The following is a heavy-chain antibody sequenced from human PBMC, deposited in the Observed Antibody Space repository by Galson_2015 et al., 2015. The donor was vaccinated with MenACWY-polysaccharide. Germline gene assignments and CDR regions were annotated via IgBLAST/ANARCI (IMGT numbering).Heavy chain of an antibody. V-gene: IGHV1-18*01. CDR1: GYTFISYG. CDR3: VRDFTKHGRGSGRFEY. J-gene: IGHJ4*02. D-gene: IGHD3-10*01. CDR2: ISGYNGNT. Sequence: QSGAEVKKPETSVKVSCKASGYTFISYGISWVRQAPGQGLEWMGWISGYNGNTNYAQKFQGRVTMTIDTSTNTANMELRSLRSDDTAMYYCVRDFTKHGRGSGRFEYWGQGTLVTVSS.